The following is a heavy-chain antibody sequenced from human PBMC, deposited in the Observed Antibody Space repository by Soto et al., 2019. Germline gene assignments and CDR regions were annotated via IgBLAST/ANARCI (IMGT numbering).Heavy chain of an antibody. J-gene: IGHJ4*02. V-gene: IGHV1-69*01. CDR3: ARDGGRHSGGIDY. CDR1: GGTFSSYS. CDR2: IIPIFGTA. Sequence: QVQLVQSGAEVKKPVSSVKVSCKASGGTFSSYSINWLRQAPGQGLEWMGEIIPIFGTANYEQKFQGRVTITADESTSPAYMELSSLRSEYTGMYYCARDGGRHSGGIDYWGQGTLVTVSS. D-gene: IGHD1-26*01.